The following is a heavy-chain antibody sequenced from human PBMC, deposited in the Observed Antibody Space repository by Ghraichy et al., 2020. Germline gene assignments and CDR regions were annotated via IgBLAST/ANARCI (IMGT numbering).Heavy chain of an antibody. Sequence: SVKVSCKASGGTFSSYAISWVRQAPGQGLEWMGGIIPIFGTANYAQKFQGRVTITADESTSTAYMELSSLRSEDTAVYYCARAPTYPNPFNPYGMDVWGQGTTVTVSS. J-gene: IGHJ6*02. V-gene: IGHV1-69*13. CDR2: IIPIFGTA. D-gene: IGHD3-16*01. CDR3: ARAPTYPNPFNPYGMDV. CDR1: GGTFSSYA.